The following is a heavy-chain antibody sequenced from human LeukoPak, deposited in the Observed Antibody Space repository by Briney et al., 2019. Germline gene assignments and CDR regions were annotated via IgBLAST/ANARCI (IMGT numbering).Heavy chain of an antibody. CDR1: GYTFSGTGWY. Sequence: GDSVKVSCKASGYTFSGTGWYLYWLRQVPGQGLECMGWIYPYTGATHYAQKFQGRVAMTRDTSISTAYMELSRLRPDDTAVYYCARDGPAQMVDFDYWGQGTLVTVSS. V-gene: IGHV1-2*02. CDR3: ARDGPAQMVDFDY. CDR2: IYPYTGAT. D-gene: IGHD3-10*01. J-gene: IGHJ4*02.